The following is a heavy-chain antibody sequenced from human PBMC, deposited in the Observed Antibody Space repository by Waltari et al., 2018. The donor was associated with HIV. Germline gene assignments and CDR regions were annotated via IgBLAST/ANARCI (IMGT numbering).Heavy chain of an antibody. CDR3: ARASHYIEFSTFDGDYYFDF. J-gene: IGHJ4*02. CDR1: GLSVGDHW. V-gene: IGHV3-74*01. CDR2: INSDGSSR. Sequence: VQLVESGGGSIKTGGVLRLACAPSGLSVGDHWLDSVRDGPGKGLVWVARINSDGSSRNYADAVKGRFVISRDNARNTVYLQLNNLKVEDTAVYFCARASHYIEFSTFDGDYYFDFWGRGTRVAVSS. D-gene: IGHD3-3*02.